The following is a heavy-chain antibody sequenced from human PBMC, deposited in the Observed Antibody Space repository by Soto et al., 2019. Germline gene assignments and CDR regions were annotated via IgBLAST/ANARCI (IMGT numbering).Heavy chain of an antibody. J-gene: IGHJ4*02. Sequence: SETLSLTCAVSGDSISSSVWWTWVRQPPGKGLEWIGEVFHTGDTYFNPSLRSRVAMSVDKSTNEFSLKVTSVTAADTAIYYCARKAWVRFGYWGQGALVTVSS. V-gene: IGHV4-4*02. D-gene: IGHD7-27*01. CDR2: VFHTGDT. CDR1: GDSISSSVW. CDR3: ARKAWVRFGY.